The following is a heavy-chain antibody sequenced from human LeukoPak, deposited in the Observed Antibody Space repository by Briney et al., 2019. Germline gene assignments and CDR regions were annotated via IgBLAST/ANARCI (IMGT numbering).Heavy chain of an antibody. CDR3: ARETTLFGVVPTGRSFDY. CDR2: MHPKSGST. V-gene: IGHV1-8*01. D-gene: IGHD3-3*01. CDR1: GYTFTSYD. Sequence: GASVKVSCKASGYTFTSYDINWVRQATGQGLEWVGWMHPKSGSTGYAQKLQGRVTMTTDTSTSTAYMELRSLRSDDTAVYYCARETTLFGVVPTGRSFDYWGQGTLVTVSS. J-gene: IGHJ4*02.